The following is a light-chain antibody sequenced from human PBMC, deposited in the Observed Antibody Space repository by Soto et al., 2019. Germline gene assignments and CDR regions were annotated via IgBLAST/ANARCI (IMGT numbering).Light chain of an antibody. CDR2: DVS. J-gene: IGKJ4*01. Sequence: EIVLTQSPATLSLSPGERPTLSCRASQSVDSYLTWYQQRPGQAPRLLIYDVSKRATGIPVRFSGSGSGTDFTLTISSLEPDDVAIYYCQQRRNWPLTFGGGPKVEIK. CDR3: QQRRNWPLT. CDR1: QSVDSY. V-gene: IGKV3-11*01.